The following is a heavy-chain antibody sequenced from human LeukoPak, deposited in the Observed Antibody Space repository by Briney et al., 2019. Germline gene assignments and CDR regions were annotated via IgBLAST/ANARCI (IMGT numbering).Heavy chain of an antibody. CDR3: ARDNYAGANWFDP. J-gene: IGHJ5*02. CDR2: IIPIFGTA. CDR1: GGTFSSYG. V-gene: IGHV1-69*05. Sequence: ASVKDCCKAAGGTFSSYGSSWVRQAPGQGLEWMGGIIPIFGTANYAQKFQGRVTITTDESTSTAYMELSSLRSEDTAVYYCARDNYAGANWFDPWGQGTLVTVSS. D-gene: IGHD1-7*01.